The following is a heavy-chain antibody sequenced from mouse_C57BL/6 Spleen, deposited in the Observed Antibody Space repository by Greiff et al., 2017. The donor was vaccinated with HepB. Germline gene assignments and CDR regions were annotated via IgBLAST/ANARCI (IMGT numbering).Heavy chain of an antibody. V-gene: IGHV1-18*01. CDR2: INPNNGGT. CDR3: ARSPLYCYGSSYGAMDY. Sequence: EVKLQESGPELVKPGASVKIPCKASGYTFTDYNMDWVKQSHGKSLEWIGDINPNNGGTIYNQKFKGKATLTVDKSSSTAYMELRRLTSEDTAVYYCARSPLYCYGSSYGAMDYWGQGTSVTVSS. CDR1: GYTFTDYN. D-gene: IGHD1-1*01. J-gene: IGHJ4*01.